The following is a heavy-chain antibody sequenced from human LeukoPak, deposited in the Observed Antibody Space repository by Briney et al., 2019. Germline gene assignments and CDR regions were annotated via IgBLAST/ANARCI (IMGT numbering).Heavy chain of an antibody. Sequence: SETLSLTCSVSGDYWGWFRQPPGKGLEWIGTMLYSGTTYYNPSLKSRVTISADTSKKQFSLKLRSVTAADTAVYYCARVTGYRIEDYFDYWGQGTLVTVSS. J-gene: IGHJ4*02. V-gene: IGHV4-39*07. D-gene: IGHD6-13*01. CDR2: MLYSGTT. CDR1: GDY. CDR3: ARVTGYRIEDYFDY.